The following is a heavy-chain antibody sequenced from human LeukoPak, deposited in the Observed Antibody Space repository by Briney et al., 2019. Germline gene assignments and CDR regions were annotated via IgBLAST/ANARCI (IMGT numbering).Heavy chain of an antibody. D-gene: IGHD2-15*01. J-gene: IGHJ4*02. CDR1: GFTFSNAW. Sequence: GGSLRLSCAASGFTFSNAWMSWVRQAPGKGLEWVGRIKSKTDGGTTDYAAPVRRRFTISRDDSKNTLYLQMNSLKTEDTAVYYCTTSPPYCSGSSCFDYWGQGTLVTVSS. CDR3: TTSPPYCSGSSCFDY. V-gene: IGHV3-15*01. CDR2: IKSKTDGGTT.